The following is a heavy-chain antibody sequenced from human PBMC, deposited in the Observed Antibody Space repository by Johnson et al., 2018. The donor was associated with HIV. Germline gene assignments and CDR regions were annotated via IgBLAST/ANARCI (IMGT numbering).Heavy chain of an antibody. V-gene: IGHV3-30*14. D-gene: IGHD5-18*01. J-gene: IGHJ3*02. Sequence: VQLVESGGGVVQPGRSLRLSCAASGFIFSSYAMHWVRQAPGKGLEWVAVISYDGSNKYYADSVKGRFTISRDNSKNTLYLQMNSLRAGDTAVYYCARVGGGLQLWSDSFDIWGQGTMVTVSS. CDR2: ISYDGSNK. CDR3: ARVGGGLQLWSDSFDI. CDR1: GFIFSSYA.